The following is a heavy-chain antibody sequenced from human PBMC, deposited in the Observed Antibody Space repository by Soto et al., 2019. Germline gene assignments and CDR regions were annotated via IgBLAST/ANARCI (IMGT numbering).Heavy chain of an antibody. D-gene: IGHD4-17*01. CDR1: GGSFSGYY. CDR3: ARCRGRTSDTTNYFDY. Sequence: SETLSLTCAVYGGSFSGYYWSWIRQPPGKGLEWIGEINHSGSTNYNPSLKSRVTISVDTSKNQFSLKLSSVTAADTAVYYCARCRGRTSDTTNYFDYWGQGTLVTVSS. CDR2: INHSGST. J-gene: IGHJ4*02. V-gene: IGHV4-34*01.